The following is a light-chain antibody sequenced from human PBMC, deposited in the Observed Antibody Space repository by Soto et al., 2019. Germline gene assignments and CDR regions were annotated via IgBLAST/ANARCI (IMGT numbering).Light chain of an antibody. V-gene: IGKV1-12*01. CDR1: QGISSS. CDR2: AAS. Sequence: DIQMTQSPSSVSASVGDRVTITCRASQGISSSLAWYQQQPGKAPKLLIYAASSLQSGVPSRFSGSGSGADFTLTISGLQTEDFATSYCQQTKSYPPTFGGGTKVEIK. CDR3: QQTKSYPPT. J-gene: IGKJ4*01.